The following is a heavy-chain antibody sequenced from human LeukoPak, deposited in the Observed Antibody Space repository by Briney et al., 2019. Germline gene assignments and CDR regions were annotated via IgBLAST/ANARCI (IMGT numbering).Heavy chain of an antibody. J-gene: IGHJ3*02. V-gene: IGHV4-59*01. D-gene: IGHD3-22*01. CDR1: GGSISSDY. CDR3: AREGRYYYETTGYRVGAFDI. Sequence: PSETLSLTCTVSGGSISSDYWSWIRQPPGKGLEWIGFIHYGGSTNNNPSLKSRVTISVDTSKNQFSLKLSSVTAADTAVYYCAREGRYYYETTGYRVGAFDIWGQGTTVTVSS. CDR2: IHYGGST.